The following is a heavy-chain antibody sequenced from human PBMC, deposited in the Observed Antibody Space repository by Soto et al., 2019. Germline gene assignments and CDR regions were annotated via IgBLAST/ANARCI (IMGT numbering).Heavy chain of an antibody. V-gene: IGHV1-18*01. CDR3: VRDRGTVLASPVILNTPNGFDP. D-gene: IGHD3-9*01. CDR1: GYTFTNYG. Sequence: QVQLVQSGAEVKKPGASVKVSCKASGYTFTNYGISWVRQAPGQGLEWMGWISAYNGDTKYAENLQGRVTMTTDTSTSTAYMELRSLRSDDTAVYYCVRDRGTVLASPVILNTPNGFDPWGQGTLVTVSS. J-gene: IGHJ5*02. CDR2: ISAYNGDT.